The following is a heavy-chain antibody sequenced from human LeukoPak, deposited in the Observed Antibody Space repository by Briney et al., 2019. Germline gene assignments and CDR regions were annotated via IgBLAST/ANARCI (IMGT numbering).Heavy chain of an antibody. CDR2: IYCSGST. D-gene: IGHD6-13*01. Sequence: PSETLSLTCTVSGGSISSYYWSWIRQPPGKGLEWIGYIYCSGSTNYNPSLKSRVTISVDTSKNQFSLKLSSVTAADTAVYYCARAAGTKVFDYWGQGTLVTVSS. CDR1: GGSISSYY. CDR3: ARAAGTKVFDY. V-gene: IGHV4-59*01. J-gene: IGHJ4*02.